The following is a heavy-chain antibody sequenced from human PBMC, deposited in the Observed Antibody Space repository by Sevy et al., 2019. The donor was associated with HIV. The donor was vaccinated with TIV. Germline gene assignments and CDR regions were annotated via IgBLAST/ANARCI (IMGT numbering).Heavy chain of an antibody. CDR2: ISSSSSYI. CDR1: GFTFSSYS. J-gene: IGHJ3*02. CDR3: ARDPRRWLQSLAFDI. V-gene: IGHV3-21*01. Sequence: GGSLRLSCAASGFTFSSYSMNWVRQAPGKGLEWVSSISSSSSYIYYADSVKGRFTISRDNAKNSLNLQMNSLRAEDTAVYYCARDPRRWLQSLAFDIWGQGKMVTVSS. D-gene: IGHD5-12*01.